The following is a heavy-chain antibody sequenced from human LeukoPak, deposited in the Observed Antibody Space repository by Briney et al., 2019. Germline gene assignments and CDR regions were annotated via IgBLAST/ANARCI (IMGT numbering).Heavy chain of an antibody. CDR1: GGSISSSNW. V-gene: IGHV4-4*02. CDR3: ARTPTIFGVVIISGMDV. CDR2: IYHSGST. D-gene: IGHD3-3*01. J-gene: IGHJ6*04. Sequence: PSETLSLTCAVSGGSISSSNWWSWIRQPPGKGLEWIGEIYHSGSTNYNPSLKSRVTISVDKSKTQFSLKLSSVTAADTAVYYCARTPTIFGVVIISGMDVWGKGTTVTVSS.